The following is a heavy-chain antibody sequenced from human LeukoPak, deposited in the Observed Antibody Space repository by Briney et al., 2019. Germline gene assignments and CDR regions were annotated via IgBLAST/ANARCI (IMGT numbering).Heavy chain of an antibody. V-gene: IGHV1-46*01. CDR1: GYTFTSYC. CDR3: ATEAVVDRQLVPDY. J-gene: IGHJ4*02. Sequence: HVASVKVSCKASGYTFTSYCMHWVRQAPGQGLEWMGIINPSGGSTSYAQKFQGRVTMTRDMSTSTVYMELSSLRSEDTAVYYCATEAVVDRQLVPDYWGQGTLVTVSS. CDR2: INPSGGST. D-gene: IGHD6-6*01.